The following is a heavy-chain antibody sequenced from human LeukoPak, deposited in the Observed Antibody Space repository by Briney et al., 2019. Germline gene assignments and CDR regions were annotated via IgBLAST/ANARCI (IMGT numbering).Heavy chain of an antibody. CDR2: IYYSGST. CDR1: GGSISSSSYY. J-gene: IGHJ4*02. V-gene: IGHV4-39*01. CDR3: ARRVGYYYDSSGYYFDY. D-gene: IGHD3-22*01. Sequence: PSETLSLTRTVSGGSISSSSYYWGWIRQPPGKGLEWIGSIYYSGSTYYNPSLKSRVTISVDTSKNQFSLKLSSVTAADTAVYYCARRVGYYYDSSGYYFDYWGQGTLVTVSS.